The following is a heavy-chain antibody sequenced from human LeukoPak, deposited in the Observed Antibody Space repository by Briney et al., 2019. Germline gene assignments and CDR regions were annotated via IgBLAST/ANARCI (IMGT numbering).Heavy chain of an antibody. CDR2: IIPIFGTA. J-gene: IGHJ4*02. CDR3: AREGYCSGGSCYSGFDY. D-gene: IGHD2-15*01. V-gene: IGHV1-69*06. CDR1: GGTFSSYA. Sequence: GASVKVSCKASGGTFSSYAISWLRQAPAQGLEWVGGIIPIFGTANYAQKFQGRVTITADKSTSTAYMELSSLRSEDTAVYYCAREGYCSGGSCYSGFDYWGQGTLVTVSS.